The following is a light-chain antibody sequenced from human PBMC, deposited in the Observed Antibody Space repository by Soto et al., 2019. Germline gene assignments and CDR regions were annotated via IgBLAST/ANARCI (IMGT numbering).Light chain of an antibody. J-gene: IGKJ1*01. V-gene: IGKV3-20*01. CDR3: QHYATSPRT. CDR2: GAS. Sequence: EVVLTQSPGTLSVSPGERATLSCRTSRSISSSYLAWYQQKAGQAPRLLIYGASSRANGIPDRFSGSGSGTDFTLTITRLEPEDFAVYYCQHYATSPRTFGQGTKVEVK. CDR1: RSISSSY.